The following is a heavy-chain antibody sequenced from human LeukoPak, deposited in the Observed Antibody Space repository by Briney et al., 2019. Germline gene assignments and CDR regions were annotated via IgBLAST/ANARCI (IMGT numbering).Heavy chain of an antibody. CDR1: GFTFSSYA. CDR3: ARDTEVVGADYFDY. J-gene: IGHJ4*02. D-gene: IGHD1-26*01. V-gene: IGHV3-30*04. CDR2: ISYDGSNK. Sequence: GGSLRLSCAASGFTFSSYAMHWVRQAPGKGLEWVAVISYDGSNKYYADSVKGRFTISRDNSKNTLYLQMNSLRAEDTAVYYCARDTEVVGADYFDYWGQGTLVTVSS.